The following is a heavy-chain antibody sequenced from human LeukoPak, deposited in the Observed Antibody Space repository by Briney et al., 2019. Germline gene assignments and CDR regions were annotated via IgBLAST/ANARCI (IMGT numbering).Heavy chain of an antibody. Sequence: TGGSLRLSCAASGFTFSSYWMSWVRQAPGKGLEWVANIKQDGSEKYYVDSVKGRFTISRDNAKNSLYLQMNSLRAEDTAVYYCARSSWQQLGYDFDYWGQGTLVTVSS. J-gene: IGHJ4*02. CDR3: ARSSWQQLGYDFDY. V-gene: IGHV3-7*01. CDR2: IKQDGSEK. CDR1: GFTFSSYW. D-gene: IGHD6-13*01.